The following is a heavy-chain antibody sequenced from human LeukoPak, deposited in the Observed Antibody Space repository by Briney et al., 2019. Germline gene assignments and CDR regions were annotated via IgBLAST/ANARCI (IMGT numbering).Heavy chain of an antibody. V-gene: IGHV4-34*01. CDR2: INHSGST. D-gene: IGHD2-2*01. J-gene: IGHJ4*02. CDR3: ASRYQRYYFDY. Sequence: PSETLSLTCAVYGGSFSGYYWSWIRQPPGKGLEWIGEINHSGSTNYNPSLKSRVTISVDTSKNQFSLKLSSVTAADTAVYYCASRYQRYYFDYWGRGTLVTVSS. CDR1: GGSFSGYY.